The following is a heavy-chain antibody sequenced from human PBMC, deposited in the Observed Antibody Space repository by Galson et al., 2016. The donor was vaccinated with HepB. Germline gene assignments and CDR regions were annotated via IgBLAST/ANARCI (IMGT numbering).Heavy chain of an antibody. Sequence: SLRLSCAASGFTLSSFSMNWVRQAPGKGLEWVSSITSRSSHIFYADSVKGRFTVSRDNVKTSLSLQMTSLRADDTAVYFCAKSARTGGIDYWGQGTLVTVSS. CDR3: AKSARTGGIDY. CDR1: GFTLSSFS. D-gene: IGHD2-8*02. CDR2: ITSRSSHI. V-gene: IGHV3-21*01. J-gene: IGHJ4*02.